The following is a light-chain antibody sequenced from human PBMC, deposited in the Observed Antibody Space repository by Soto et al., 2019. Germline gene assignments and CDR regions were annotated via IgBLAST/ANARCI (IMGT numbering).Light chain of an antibody. Sequence: SPCTLSLSPGERATLSCRASQSVSSSYLAWYQQKPGQAPRLLIYGASSRATGIPDRFSGSGSGTDFTLIISSLQSEDFAVYYCQQYNNWPRTFGQGTKVDIK. CDR2: GAS. J-gene: IGKJ1*01. CDR3: QQYNNWPRT. CDR1: QSVSSSY. V-gene: IGKV3-20*01.